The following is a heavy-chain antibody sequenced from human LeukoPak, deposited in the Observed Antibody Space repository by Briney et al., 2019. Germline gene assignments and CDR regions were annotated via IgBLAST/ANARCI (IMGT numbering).Heavy chain of an antibody. CDR2: IYHSGST. CDR3: ARDSGTTGEVMFDP. CDR1: GYSISSGYY. V-gene: IGHV4-38-2*02. J-gene: IGHJ5*01. D-gene: IGHD3-16*01. Sequence: SETLSPTCTVSGYSISSGYYWCLIRQPPGEVQEWIGSIYHSGSTDYNPSLKSRVTMSADTSRNQVSLTLSSVSAADTAVYYCARDSGTTGEVMFDPWGQGTTVTVSS.